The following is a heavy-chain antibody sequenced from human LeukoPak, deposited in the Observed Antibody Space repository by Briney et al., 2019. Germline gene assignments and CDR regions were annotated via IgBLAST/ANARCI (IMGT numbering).Heavy chain of an antibody. J-gene: IGHJ4*02. CDR2: ISNDGSPK. D-gene: IGHD2-2*01. V-gene: IGHV3-30*01. Sequence: PGGSLRLSWAASGFTFSSYEMNWVRQAPGKGLDWVAVISNDGSPKYYADSVKGRFTISRDNSKNTLFLQMDSMTTEDSAVYFCARGESVAMGSIDYWGQGTLVTVSS. CDR1: GFTFSSYE. CDR3: ARGESVAMGSIDY.